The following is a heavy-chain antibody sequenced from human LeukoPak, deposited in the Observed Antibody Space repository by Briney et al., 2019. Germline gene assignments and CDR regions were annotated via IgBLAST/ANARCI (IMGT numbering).Heavy chain of an antibody. CDR2: INPNSGGT. Sequence: ASVKVSCKASGYTFIGYYIHWVRQAPGQGLEWMGWINPNSGGTNYAQKFQGRVTMTRDTSISTAYMELNNLRSDDTAVYYCARDEGGYSGTYYGYFDYWGQGALVTVSS. V-gene: IGHV1-2*02. CDR1: GYTFIGYY. J-gene: IGHJ4*02. D-gene: IGHD1-26*01. CDR3: ARDEGGYSGTYYGYFDY.